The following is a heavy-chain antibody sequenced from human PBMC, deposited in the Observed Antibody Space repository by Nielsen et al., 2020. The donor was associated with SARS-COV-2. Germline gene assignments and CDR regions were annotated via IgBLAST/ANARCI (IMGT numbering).Heavy chain of an antibody. CDR1: GFSFSSYG. V-gene: IGHV3-33*01. CDR2: IWFDGNAQ. D-gene: IGHD3-22*01. Sequence: GSLRLSCAASGFSFSSYGMHWVRQAPGKGLEWLAVIWFDGNAQYYADSVKGRFTISRENDKNTLYLQMNTLRAEDTAIYYCARAGFDSSGSGAFDIWGQGTRVTVSS. J-gene: IGHJ3*02. CDR3: ARAGFDSSGSGAFDI.